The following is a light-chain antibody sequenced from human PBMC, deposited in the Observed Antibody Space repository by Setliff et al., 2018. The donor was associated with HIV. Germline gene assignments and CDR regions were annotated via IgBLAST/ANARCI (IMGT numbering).Light chain of an antibody. CDR2: DVS. Sequence: QSALTQPASVSGSPGQSITISCTGSSSDVGGYDYVSWYQQYPGKAPKLLIFDVSHRRSGISNRFSGSKSDNTASLTISGLQPEDEAVYYCCSYTTSNNGVVFGGGTKVTVL. CDR1: SSDVGGYDY. J-gene: IGLJ2*01. V-gene: IGLV2-14*01. CDR3: CSYTTSNNGVV.